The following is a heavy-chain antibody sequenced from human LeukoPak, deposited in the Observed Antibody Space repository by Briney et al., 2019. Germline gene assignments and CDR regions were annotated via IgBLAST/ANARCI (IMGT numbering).Heavy chain of an antibody. CDR3: ARGDRRDGYNRYYFDY. CDR1: GYTFTGYY. V-gene: IGHV1-2*02. CDR2: INPNSGGT. Sequence: GASVKVSCKASGYTFTGYYMQWVRQAPGQGLEWMGWINPNSGGTNYAQKFQGRVTMTRDTSISTAYMELSRLRSDDSAVYYCARGDRRDGYNRYYFDYWGQGTLVTVSS. J-gene: IGHJ4*02. D-gene: IGHD5-24*01.